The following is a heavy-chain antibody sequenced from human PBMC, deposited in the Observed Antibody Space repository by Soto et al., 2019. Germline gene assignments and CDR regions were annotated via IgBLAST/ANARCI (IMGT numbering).Heavy chain of an antibody. CDR3: LRDYSGWFDF. CDR2: ISYDGTSE. D-gene: IGHD3-10*01. J-gene: IGHJ5*01. V-gene: IGHV3-30-3*01. CDR1: GFTFSSYP. Sequence: QVQLVESGGGVVQPGRSLRLSCAASGFTFSSYPIHWVRQAPGKGLEWVGSISYDGTSEDFADSLRGRFTLSRDNSKNMRWLQMTSLRSEDTAVYYCLRDYSGWFDFWGQGTLVTVSS.